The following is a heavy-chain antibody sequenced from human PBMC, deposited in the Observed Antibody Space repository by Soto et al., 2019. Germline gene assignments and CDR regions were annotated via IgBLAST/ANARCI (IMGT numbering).Heavy chain of an antibody. CDR3: ARDRTATYYVYYYGMDV. Sequence: GGSLRLSCAASGFTFSSYAMHWVRQAPGKGLEWVAVISYDGSNKYYADSVKGRFTISRDNSKNTLYLQMNSLRAEDTAVYYCARDRTATYYVYYYGMDVWGQGTTVTVSS. CDR1: GFTFSSYA. D-gene: IGHD3-16*01. J-gene: IGHJ6*02. CDR2: ISYDGSNK. V-gene: IGHV3-30-3*01.